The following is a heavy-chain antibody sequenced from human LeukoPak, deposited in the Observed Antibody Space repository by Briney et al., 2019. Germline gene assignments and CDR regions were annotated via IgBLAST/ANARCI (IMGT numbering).Heavy chain of an antibody. Sequence: SETLSLTCTVSGGSISGGDYYWSWIRQPPGKGLEWIGYIYYSGSTYYNPSLKSRVTISVDTSKNQFSLKLSSVTAADTAVYYCARTMVRGVRHYYYYGMDVWGKGTTVTVSS. V-gene: IGHV4-30-4*01. CDR1: GGSISGGDYY. CDR2: IYYSGST. CDR3: ARTMVRGVRHYYYYGMDV. D-gene: IGHD3-10*01. J-gene: IGHJ6*04.